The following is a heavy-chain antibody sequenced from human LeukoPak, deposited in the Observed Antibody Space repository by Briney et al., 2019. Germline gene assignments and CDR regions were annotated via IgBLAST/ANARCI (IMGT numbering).Heavy chain of an antibody. D-gene: IGHD3-3*01. CDR3: ARLRFLEWFNLESGDC. CDR2: IYSGGST. V-gene: IGHV3-53*01. J-gene: IGHJ4*02. Sequence: GGSLRLSCAASGFTVSSNYMSWVRQAPGRGLEWVSVIYSGGSTYYADSVKGRFTISRDNSKNTLYLQMNSLRAEDTAIYYCARLRFLEWFNLESGDCWGQGTLVTVSS. CDR1: GFTVSSNY.